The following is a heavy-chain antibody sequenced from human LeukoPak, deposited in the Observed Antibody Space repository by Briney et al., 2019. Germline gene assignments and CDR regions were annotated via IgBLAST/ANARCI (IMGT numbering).Heavy chain of an antibody. V-gene: IGHV3-30*18. CDR2: ISYDGSNK. CDR1: GFTFSSYG. D-gene: IGHD6-19*01. Sequence: GGSLRLSCAASGFTFSSYGMHWVRQAPGKGLEWVAVISYDGSNKYYADSVKGRFTISRDNSKNTLYLQMNSLRAEDTAVYYCAKAPYSSGWYGVYWGQGTLVTVSS. CDR3: AKAPYSSGWYGVY. J-gene: IGHJ4*02.